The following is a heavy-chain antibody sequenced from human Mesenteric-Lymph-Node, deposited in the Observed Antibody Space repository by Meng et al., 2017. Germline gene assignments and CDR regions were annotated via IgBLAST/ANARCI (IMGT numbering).Heavy chain of an antibody. CDR1: GFTFSSYA. Sequence: GESLKISCAASGFTFSSYAMHWVRQAPGKGLEWVAVISYDGSNKYYADSVKGRFTISRDNSKNTLYLQMNSLRAEDTAVYYCARDTPRYCSSTSCAYYYGMGVWGQGTMVTVSS. CDR3: ARDTPRYCSSTSCAYYYGMGV. J-gene: IGHJ6*02. V-gene: IGHV3-30*04. D-gene: IGHD2-2*01. CDR2: ISYDGSNK.